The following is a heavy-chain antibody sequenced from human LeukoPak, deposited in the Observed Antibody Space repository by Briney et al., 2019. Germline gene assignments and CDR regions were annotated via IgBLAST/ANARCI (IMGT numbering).Heavy chain of an antibody. CDR3: ARSMRRYCSSTSCPRDP. D-gene: IGHD2-2*01. CDR2: ISYDGSNK. V-gene: IGHV3-30*01. Sequence: QPGGSLRLSCAASGFTCSSYAMHWVRQAPGKGLEWVAVISYDGSNKYYADSVKGRFTISRDNSKNTLYLQMNSLRAEDTAVYYCARSMRRYCSSTSCPRDPWGQGTLVTVSS. J-gene: IGHJ5*02. CDR1: GFTCSSYA.